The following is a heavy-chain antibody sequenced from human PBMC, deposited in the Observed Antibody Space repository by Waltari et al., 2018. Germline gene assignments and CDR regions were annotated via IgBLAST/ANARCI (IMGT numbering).Heavy chain of an antibody. J-gene: IGHJ4*02. V-gene: IGHV1-69*05. Sequence: QVQLVQSGAEVKKPGSSVKVSCKASGGTFSSYAISWVRQAPGQGLEWMGGIIPIFGTASYEQKFQGRVTITTDESTSTAYMELSSLRSEDTAVYYCARAGITIFGVVTPHYYFDYWGQGTLVTVSS. D-gene: IGHD3-3*01. CDR2: IIPIFGTA. CDR3: ARAGITIFGVVTPHYYFDY. CDR1: GGTFSSYA.